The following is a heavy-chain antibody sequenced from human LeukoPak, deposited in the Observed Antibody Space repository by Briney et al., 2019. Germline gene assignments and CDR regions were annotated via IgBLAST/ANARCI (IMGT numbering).Heavy chain of an antibody. Sequence: PSETLSLTCTVSGDSMSSSTYYWAWIRQPPGKGLEWIGSIYYNGSTYYNPSLKSRVTVSVDTSKNQFSLKLSSVTAADTAMYYRARAQWLTRSIKYNWFAPWGQGPLVTVSS. CDR2: IYYNGST. CDR3: ARAQWLTRSIKYNWFAP. J-gene: IGHJ5*02. V-gene: IGHV4-39*01. CDR1: GDSMSSSTYY. D-gene: IGHD6-19*01.